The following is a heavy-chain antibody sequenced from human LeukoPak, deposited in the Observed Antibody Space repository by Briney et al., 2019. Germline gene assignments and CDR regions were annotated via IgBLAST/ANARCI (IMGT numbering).Heavy chain of an antibody. CDR2: ISGGSGST. Sequence: GGSLRLSCSASGFTFSSYAMSWVRQAPGKGLAWVSTISGGSGSTYCADSVKGRFTISRDNSKNTLSLQMNSLRAEDTAIYYCAQDRVPGTSPKLDYWGQGTLVTVSS. CDR3: AQDRVPGTSPKLDY. CDR1: GFTFSSYA. V-gene: IGHV3-23*01. J-gene: IGHJ4*02. D-gene: IGHD1-7*01.